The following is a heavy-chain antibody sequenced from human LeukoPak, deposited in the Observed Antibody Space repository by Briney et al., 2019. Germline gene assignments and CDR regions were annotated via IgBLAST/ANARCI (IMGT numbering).Heavy chain of an antibody. J-gene: IGHJ3*02. CDR2: IIPILGIA. CDR3: AGPSGYCSSTSCYAFDI. V-gene: IGHV1-69*04. CDR1: AGTFTIYA. D-gene: IGHD2-2*01. Sequence: SVKVSFKAAAGTFTIYAISWVRQAHGQGLEWMGRIIPILGIANYAQKFQGRVTITADKSTSTAYMELSSLRSEDTAVYYCAGPSGYCSSTSCYAFDIWGQGTMVTVSS.